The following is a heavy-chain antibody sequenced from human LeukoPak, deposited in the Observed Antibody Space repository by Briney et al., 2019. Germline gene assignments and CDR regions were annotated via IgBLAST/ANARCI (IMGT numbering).Heavy chain of an antibody. CDR2: ISGSGGST. V-gene: IGHV3-23*01. D-gene: IGHD4-11*01. Sequence: QPGGSLRLSCAASGFTFSSYAMSWVRQAPGKGLEWVSAISGSGGSTYYADSVKGRFTISRDNSKNTLYLQMNSLRAEDTAVYYCAKDGLYRGIYGMDVWGQGTTVTVSS. CDR1: GFTFSSYA. CDR3: AKDGLYRGIYGMDV. J-gene: IGHJ6*02.